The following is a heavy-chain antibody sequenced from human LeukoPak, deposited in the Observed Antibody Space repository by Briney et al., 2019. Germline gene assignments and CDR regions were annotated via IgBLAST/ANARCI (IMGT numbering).Heavy chain of an antibody. J-gene: IGHJ6*02. CDR2: INHSGST. CDR3: ARGRTLATYYYYYYGMDV. CDR1: GGSFSGYY. V-gene: IGHV4-34*01. D-gene: IGHD5-12*01. Sequence: PSETLSLTCAVYGGSFSGYYWSWIRQPPGKGLEWIGEINHSGSTNYNPSLKSRVTISVDTSKNQFSLKLSSVTAADTAVYYCARGRTLATYYYYYYGMDVWGQGTTVTVSS.